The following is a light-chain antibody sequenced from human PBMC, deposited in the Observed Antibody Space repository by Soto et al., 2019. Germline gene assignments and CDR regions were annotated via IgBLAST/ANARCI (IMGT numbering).Light chain of an antibody. CDR3: EAWDDSLNGVL. CDR2: YDD. J-gene: IGLJ2*01. CDR1: SSNIGHNS. V-gene: IGLV1-36*01. Sequence: QSVLTQPPSVSEAPRQRVTISCSGSSSNIGHNSVNWYQQLPGKAPKLLMYYDDLLPSGVSDRFSGSKSGTSASLVISGLQSEDEAHYYCEAWDDSLNGVLFGGGTKLTVL.